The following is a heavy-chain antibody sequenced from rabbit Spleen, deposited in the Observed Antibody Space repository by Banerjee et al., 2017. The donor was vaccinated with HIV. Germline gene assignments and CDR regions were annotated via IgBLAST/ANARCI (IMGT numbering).Heavy chain of an antibody. CDR2: IDTGSSGFT. Sequence: QSLEESGGDLVKPGASLTLTCIASGVSFSGNSYMCWVRQAPGKGLEWIACIDTGSSGFTYFASWAKGRFTISKTSSTTVTLQMTSLPVADTATFFCARDAGSGAYIDGYFDLWGQGTLVTVS. V-gene: IGHV1S40*01. J-gene: IGHJ4*01. CDR3: ARDAGSGAYIDGYFDL. D-gene: IGHD8-1*01. CDR1: GVSFSGNSY.